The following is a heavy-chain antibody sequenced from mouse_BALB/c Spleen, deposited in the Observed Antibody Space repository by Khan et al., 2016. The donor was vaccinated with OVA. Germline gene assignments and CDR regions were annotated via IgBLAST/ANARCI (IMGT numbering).Heavy chain of an antibody. V-gene: IGHV14-4*02. CDR3: RLMRAAWLAY. CDR1: GFNIKDYY. Sequence: VQLKESGAELVRSGASVKLSCTASGFNIKDYYMHWVKQRPEQGLEWIGWIDPENGDTEYAPKFQGKATMTADTSSNTAYLQLSSLTSEDTAVYYCRLMRAAWLAYWGQGTVVTVSA. J-gene: IGHJ3*01. CDR2: IDPENGDT.